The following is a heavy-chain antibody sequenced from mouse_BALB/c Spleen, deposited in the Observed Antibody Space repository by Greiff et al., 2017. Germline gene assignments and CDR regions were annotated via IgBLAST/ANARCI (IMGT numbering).Heavy chain of an antibody. J-gene: IGHJ4*01. Sequence: QVQLQQSGAELVKPGASVKLSCKASGYTFTSYYMYWVKQRPGQGLEWIGEINPSNGGTNFNEKFKSKATLTVDKSSSTAYMQLSSLTSEDSAVYYCTRWGGPSQGYAMDYWGQGTSVTVSS. CDR1: GYTFTSYY. CDR3: TRWGGPSQGYAMDY. V-gene: IGHV1S81*02. CDR2: INPSNGGT. D-gene: IGHD6-1*01.